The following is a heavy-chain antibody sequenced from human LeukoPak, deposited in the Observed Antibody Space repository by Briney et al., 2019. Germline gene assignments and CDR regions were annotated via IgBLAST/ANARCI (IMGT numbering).Heavy chain of an antibody. J-gene: IGHJ4*02. CDR3: ATNPGVAGVDY. CDR2: INHSGST. CDR1: GGSFSGYY. V-gene: IGHV4-34*01. Sequence: SETLSLTCAVYGGSFSGYYWSWIRQPPGKGLEWIGEINHSGSTNYNPSLKSRVTISVDTPKNQFSLKLSSVTAADTAVYYCATNPGVAGVDYWGQGTLVTVSS. D-gene: IGHD6-19*01.